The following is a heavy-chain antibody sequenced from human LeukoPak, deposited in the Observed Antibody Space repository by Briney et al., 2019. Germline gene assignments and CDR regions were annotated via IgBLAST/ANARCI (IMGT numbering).Heavy chain of an antibody. CDR3: ARDRNYYDSSGEFDY. V-gene: IGHV3-30-3*01. D-gene: IGHD3-22*01. CDR2: ISYDGSNK. J-gene: IGHJ4*02. Sequence: PGGSLRLSCAASGFTFSSYAMHWVRQAPGKGLEWVAVISYDGSNKYYADSVKGRFTISRDNSKNTPYLQMNSLRAEDTAVYYCARDRNYYDSSGEFDYWGQGTLVTVSS. CDR1: GFTFSSYA.